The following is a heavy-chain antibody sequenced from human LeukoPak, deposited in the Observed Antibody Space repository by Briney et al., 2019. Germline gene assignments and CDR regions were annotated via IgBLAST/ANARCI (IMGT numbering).Heavy chain of an antibody. CDR2: IRYDGSNK. D-gene: IGHD2-21*02. CDR3: AKVAARGGDWNED. CDR1: GFTFSSYG. J-gene: IGHJ1*01. Sequence: GGSLRLSCVASGFTFSSYGMHWVRQAPGKGLEWVAFIRYDGSNKYYADSVKGRFTISRDNSKNTLYLQMNSLRAEDTAVYYCAKVAARGGDWNEDWGQGTLVTVSS. V-gene: IGHV3-30*02.